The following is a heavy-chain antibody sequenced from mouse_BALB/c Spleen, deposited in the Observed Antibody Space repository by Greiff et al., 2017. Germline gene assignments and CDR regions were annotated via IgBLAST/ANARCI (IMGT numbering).Heavy chain of an antibody. CDR1: GYSFTSGYI. CDR3: SRGGYYDY. Sequence: EVQLQQSGPGLVKPSQSLSLTCSVTGYSFTSGYIWNWIRQFPGNKLEWMGYISYDGSNYYNPMLKNRIPITRDSSKNQFFLKLNSVTTEDTATYCCSRGGYYDYWGQGTTLTVAS. J-gene: IGHJ2*01. CDR2: ISYDGSN. V-gene: IGHV3-6*02.